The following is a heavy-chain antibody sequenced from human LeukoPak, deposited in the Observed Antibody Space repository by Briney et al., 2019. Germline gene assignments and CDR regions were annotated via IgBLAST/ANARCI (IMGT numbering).Heavy chain of an antibody. CDR2: ISDSGDST. V-gene: IGHV3-23*01. CDR1: GSTFSNYV. J-gene: IGHJ3*02. CDR3: TKEGYSSGYAGAFDI. D-gene: IGHD5-18*01. Sequence: PGGSLRLSCVASGSTFSNYVMGWVRQAPGKGLEWVSSISDSGDSTFYADSVKGRFTISRDNSKNSLELQMNSLRAEDTAIYYCTKEGYSSGYAGAFDIWGQGTMVTASS.